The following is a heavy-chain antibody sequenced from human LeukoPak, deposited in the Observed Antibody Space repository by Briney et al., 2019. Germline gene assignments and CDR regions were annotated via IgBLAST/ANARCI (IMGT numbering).Heavy chain of an antibody. J-gene: IGHJ2*01. Sequence: SETLSLTCSVSGGSISNYYWSWIRQPPGEGLEWLGYVYYTGSTDYNPSLKSRVTMSLDTSKSQFSLKLYSVTTADTALYYCARHRGGGSTGWYFDLWGRGTLVTVAS. D-gene: IGHD5-12*01. V-gene: IGHV4-59*01. CDR3: ARHRGGGSTGWYFDL. CDR1: GGSISNYY. CDR2: VYYTGST.